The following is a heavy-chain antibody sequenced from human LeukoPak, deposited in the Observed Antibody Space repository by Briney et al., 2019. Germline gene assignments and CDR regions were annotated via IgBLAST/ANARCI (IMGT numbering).Heavy chain of an antibody. J-gene: IGHJ4*02. D-gene: IGHD3-22*01. CDR2: ISGSGGST. CDR3: ATRSGYYQPFDY. Sequence: GGSLRLSCAASGFAFSSYAMSWVRQAPGKGLEWVSAISGSGGSTYYADSVKGRFTISRDNSKDTLYLQMNSLRAEDTAVYYCATRSGYYQPFDYWGQGTLVTVSS. CDR1: GFAFSSYA. V-gene: IGHV3-23*01.